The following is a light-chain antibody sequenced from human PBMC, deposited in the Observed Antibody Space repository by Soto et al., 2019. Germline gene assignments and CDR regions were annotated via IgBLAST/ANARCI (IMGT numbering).Light chain of an antibody. V-gene: IGKV3-20*01. CDR2: EAS. CDR1: QSVSSSY. J-gene: IGKJ5*01. Sequence: IVMPQSRGTLSFSPGEGATLSCRASQSVSSSYLAWYQQKPGQAPRLLIYEASNRAAGVPGRFSGSGSGTDFTLTISRLEPEDFAVYFCQQYGSSPITFGQGTRLEIK. CDR3: QQYGSSPIT.